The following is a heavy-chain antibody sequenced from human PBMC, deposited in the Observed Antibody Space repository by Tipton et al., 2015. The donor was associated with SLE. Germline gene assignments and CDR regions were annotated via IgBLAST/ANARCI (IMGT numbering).Heavy chain of an antibody. CDR3: ARHPTTVTTPWEWYFDL. D-gene: IGHD4-17*01. CDR1: GYTFTAYN. V-gene: IGHV1-2*06. Sequence: GAEVKKPGASVKVSCKASGYTFTAYNIYWVRQAPGQGLEWMGRIIPNSGGTNYAQKFQGRVTMTSDTSISTAYMELSRLGSDDTAVYYCARHPTTVTTPWEWYFDLWGRGTLVTVSS. CDR2: IIPNSGGT. J-gene: IGHJ2*01.